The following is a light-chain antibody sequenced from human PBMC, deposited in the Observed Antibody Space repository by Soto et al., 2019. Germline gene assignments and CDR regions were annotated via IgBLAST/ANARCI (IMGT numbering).Light chain of an antibody. V-gene: IGLV2-8*01. CDR3: SPYAGSPYYV. CDR2: EVN. Sequence: QSALTQPPSASGSLGQSVTISCTGTSSDVGGYNYVSWYQQHPAKAPKLLIYEVNQRPSGVPDRFSGSKSGNTASLTVSGLQAEDEADYYCSPYAGSPYYVFGTGTKVTVL. J-gene: IGLJ1*01. CDR1: SSDVGGYNY.